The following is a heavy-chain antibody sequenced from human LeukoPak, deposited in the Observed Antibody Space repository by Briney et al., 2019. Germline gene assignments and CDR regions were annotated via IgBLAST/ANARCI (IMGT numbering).Heavy chain of an antibody. CDR3: ARDPHRLVGATTEAFDI. J-gene: IGHJ3*02. V-gene: IGHV3-30-3*01. CDR1: GFTFSSYA. CDR2: ISYDGSNK. D-gene: IGHD1-26*01. Sequence: GGSLRLSCVASGFTFSSYAMHWARQAPGKGLEWGAVISYDGSNKYYADSVKGRFTISRDNSKNTLYLQMNSLRAEDTAVYYCARDPHRLVGATTEAFDIWGQGTMVTVSS.